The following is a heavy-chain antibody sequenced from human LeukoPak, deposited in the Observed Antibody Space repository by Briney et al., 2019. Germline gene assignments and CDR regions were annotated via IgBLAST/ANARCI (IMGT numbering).Heavy chain of an antibody. V-gene: IGHV3-21*01. CDR3: ARDFSLADFWSGAPDAFDI. Sequence: GGSLRLSCAASELMFSSYAMSWVRQAPGKGLEWVSSISSSSSYIYYADSVKGRFTISRDNAKNSLYLQMNSLRAEDTAVYYCARDFSLADFWSGAPDAFDIWGQGTMVTVSS. J-gene: IGHJ3*02. D-gene: IGHD3-3*01. CDR1: ELMFSSYA. CDR2: ISSSSSYI.